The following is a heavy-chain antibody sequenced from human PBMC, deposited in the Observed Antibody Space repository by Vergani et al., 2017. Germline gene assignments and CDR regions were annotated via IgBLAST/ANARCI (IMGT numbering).Heavy chain of an antibody. D-gene: IGHD3-10*01. J-gene: IGHJ3*02. CDR1: GFTFSSYG. CDR2: IWYDGSNK. V-gene: IGHV3-33*01. CDR3: AREWFGEFDAFDI. Sequence: QVQLVESGGGVVQPGRSLRLSCAASGFTFSSYGMHWVRQAPGKGLEWVAVIWYDGSNKYYADSVKGRFTISRDNSKNTLYLQMNSLRAEDTAVYYCAREWFGEFDAFDIWGQGTMVTVSS.